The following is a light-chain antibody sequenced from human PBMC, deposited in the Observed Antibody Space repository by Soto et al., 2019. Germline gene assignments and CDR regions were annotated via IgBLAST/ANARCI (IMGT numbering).Light chain of an antibody. V-gene: IGLV2-23*01. CDR2: EGS. CDR3: CSYAGSSTPSYV. J-gene: IGLJ1*01. CDR1: SSDVGSYNL. Sequence: SVLTQPASVSGSPGQSITISCTGTSSDVGSYNLVSWYQHHPGKAPKLIIYEGSKRPSGISNRLSGSKSGNTASLTISGLQAEDEADYYCCSYAGSSTPSYVFGSGTKVTVL.